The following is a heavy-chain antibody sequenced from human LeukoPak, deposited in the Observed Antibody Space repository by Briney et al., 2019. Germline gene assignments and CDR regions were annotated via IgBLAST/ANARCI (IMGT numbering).Heavy chain of an antibody. CDR2: IYTSGST. CDR1: GGSISSYY. D-gene: IGHD3-22*01. CDR3: AREPDSTYYYDSSGYPWIFDY. Sequence: SETLSLTCTVSGGSISSYYWSWIRQPAGKGLEWIGRIYTSGSTNYNPSLKSRVTMSVDTSKNQFSLKLSSVTAADTAVYYCAREPDSTYYYDSSGYPWIFDYWGQGTLVTVSS. J-gene: IGHJ4*02. V-gene: IGHV4-4*07.